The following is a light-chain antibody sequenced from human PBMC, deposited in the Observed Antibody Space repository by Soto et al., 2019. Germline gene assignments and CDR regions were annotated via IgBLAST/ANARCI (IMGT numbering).Light chain of an antibody. J-gene: IGLJ3*02. CDR3: QTWDTGIRV. Sequence: QSVLTQSPSASASLGASVKLTCSLNTGHSSNAIAWHQQQPGKGPRFLMKLNSDGSHNKGDGIPDRFSGSSSGAERYLTISSLQSEDEADYYCQTWDTGIRVFGGGTKLTVL. CDR1: TGHSSNA. V-gene: IGLV4-69*01. CDR2: LNSDGSH.